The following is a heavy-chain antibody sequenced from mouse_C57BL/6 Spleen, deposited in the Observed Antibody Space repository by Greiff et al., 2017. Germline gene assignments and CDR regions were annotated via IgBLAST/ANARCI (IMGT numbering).Heavy chain of an antibody. CDR2: IYPGDGDT. V-gene: IGHV1-80*01. CDR3: AGCPYYYGSRWYFEG. Sequence: VQLQQSGAELVKPGASVKISCKASGYAFSSYWMNWVKQRPGKGLEWIGQIYPGDGDTNYNGKFKGKATLTADKSSSTAYMQLSCLTSEDSAVYFCAGCPYYYGSRWYFEGWGTGTTVTCSS. D-gene: IGHD1-1*01. CDR1: GYAFSSYW. J-gene: IGHJ1*03.